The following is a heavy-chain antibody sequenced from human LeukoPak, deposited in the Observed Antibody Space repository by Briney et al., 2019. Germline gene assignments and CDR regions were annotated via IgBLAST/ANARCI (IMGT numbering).Heavy chain of an antibody. Sequence: PSETLSLTCAVSGYSISSGYFWGWIRQPPGKGLEWIGSIYHSGSTYYNPSLKSRVTISVDTSKNLFSLKLTSVTAADTAVYYCARESFGGYSEAYFDLWGRGTLVTVSS. CDR2: IYHSGST. J-gene: IGHJ2*01. V-gene: IGHV4-38-2*02. D-gene: IGHD4-23*01. CDR1: GYSISSGYF. CDR3: ARESFGGYSEAYFDL.